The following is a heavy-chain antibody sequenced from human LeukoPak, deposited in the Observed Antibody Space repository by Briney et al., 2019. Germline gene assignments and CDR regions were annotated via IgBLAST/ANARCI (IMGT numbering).Heavy chain of an antibody. Sequence: GGSLRLSCAASEFTFSSYWMHWVRQAPGKGLVWVSRIDSVGSRTKYADSVKGRFTISRDNAENTLYLQLNSLRADDTAVYYCVRDRTAAAGEFDYWGQGTLVTVSS. CDR3: VRDRTAAAGEFDY. D-gene: IGHD6-13*01. CDR1: EFTFSSYW. J-gene: IGHJ4*02. V-gene: IGHV3-74*03. CDR2: IDSVGSRT.